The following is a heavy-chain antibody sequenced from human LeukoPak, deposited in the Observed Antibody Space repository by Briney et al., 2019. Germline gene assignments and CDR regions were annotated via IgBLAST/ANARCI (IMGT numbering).Heavy chain of an antibody. CDR3: AKEMVSGSYQFDC. J-gene: IGHJ4*02. Sequence: GGSLRLSCAASGFTFSTYAMSWVRQAPGKGLGWVSGISGSGGSTNYADSVKGRFTISRDNSKNTVYLQMNSLRVEDTAVYYCAKEMVSGSYQFDCWGQGTLVTVSS. D-gene: IGHD1-26*01. CDR2: ISGSGGST. V-gene: IGHV3-23*01. CDR1: GFTFSTYA.